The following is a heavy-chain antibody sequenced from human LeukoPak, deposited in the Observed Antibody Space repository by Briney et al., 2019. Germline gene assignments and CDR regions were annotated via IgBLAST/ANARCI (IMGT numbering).Heavy chain of an antibody. CDR1: GFTFSSYG. D-gene: IGHD3-10*01. CDR3: MRDYMGWFDP. V-gene: IGHV3-30*03. Sequence: QAGGSLRLSCAASGFTFSSYGMHWVRQAPGKGLEWVAVISYDGSNKYYADSVKGRFTISRDTASNTMHLEMNNLRIEDTAVYYCMRDYMGWFDPWGQGSLVTVSS. J-gene: IGHJ5*02. CDR2: ISYDGSNK.